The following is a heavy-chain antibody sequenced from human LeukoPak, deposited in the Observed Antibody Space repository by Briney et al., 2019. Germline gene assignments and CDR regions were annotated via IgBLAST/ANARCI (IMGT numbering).Heavy chain of an antibody. V-gene: IGHV1-69*13. D-gene: IGHD2-21*02. CDR1: GGTFSSYA. J-gene: IGHJ4*02. Sequence: ASVKVSCNASGGTFSSYAISWVRQAPGQGLEWMGGIIPIFGTANYAQKFQGRVTITADESTSTAYMELRSLRSDDTAVYYCARTYCGGDCYFGLAMYYFDYWGQGTLVTVSS. CDR2: IIPIFGTA. CDR3: ARTYCGGDCYFGLAMYYFDY.